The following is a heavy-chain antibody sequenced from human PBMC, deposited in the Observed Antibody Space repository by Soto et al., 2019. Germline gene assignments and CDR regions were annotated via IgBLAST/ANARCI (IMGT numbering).Heavy chain of an antibody. D-gene: IGHD5-12*01. CDR3: ARGQEGVVATH. J-gene: IGHJ4*02. Sequence: QVQLQQWGAGLLKPSETLSLNCAVTGGCISGYCWSWIRQPPGKGLEWIGEVKDGGHTNYSPSLRGRVTISSDTSNNQFSLRLNSVTAADTGVYYCARGQEGVVATHWDQGSLVTVSS. V-gene: IGHV4-34*01. CDR1: GGCISGYC. CDR2: VKDGGHT.